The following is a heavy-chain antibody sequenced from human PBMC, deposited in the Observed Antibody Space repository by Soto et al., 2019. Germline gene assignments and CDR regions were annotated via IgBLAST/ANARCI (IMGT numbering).Heavy chain of an antibody. J-gene: IGHJ4*02. CDR1: GFTFSSYA. CDR3: ARDRKGPTLYYFDY. Sequence: VGSLRLSCAASGFTFSSYAMHWVRQAPGKGLEWVAVISYDGSNKYYADSVKGRFTISRDNSKNTLYLQMNSLRAEDTAVYYCARDRKGPTLYYFDYWGQGTLVTVSS. CDR2: ISYDGSNK. V-gene: IGHV3-30-3*01.